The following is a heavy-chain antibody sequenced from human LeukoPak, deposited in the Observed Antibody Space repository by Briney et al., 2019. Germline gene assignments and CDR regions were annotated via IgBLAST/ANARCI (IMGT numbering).Heavy chain of an antibody. CDR1: GYTFTSYY. CDR3: ARSLEDYYDSSGYYHP. D-gene: IGHD3-22*01. CDR2: INPSGGST. V-gene: IGHV1-46*01. Sequence: ASVKVSCKASGYTFTSYYMHWVRRAPGQGLEWMGIINPSGGSTSYAQKFQGRVTMTRDTSTSTVYMELSSLRSEDTAVYYCARSLEDYYDSSGYYHPWGQGTLVTVSS. J-gene: IGHJ5*02.